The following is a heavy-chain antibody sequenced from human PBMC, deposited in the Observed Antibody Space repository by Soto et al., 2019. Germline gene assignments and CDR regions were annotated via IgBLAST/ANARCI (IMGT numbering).Heavy chain of an antibody. Sequence: ASVKVSCKASGYTFTDYYMHWVRQAPGQGLEWMGWINPNSGGTYYAQKFQGRVTMTRDTSISTASMELFRLRSDDTAVYYCARCLFDDTYYYYGMDVWGQGTTVTVSS. CDR1: GYTFTDYY. D-gene: IGHD3-22*01. J-gene: IGHJ6*02. CDR2: INPNSGGT. CDR3: ARCLFDDTYYYYGMDV. V-gene: IGHV1-2*02.